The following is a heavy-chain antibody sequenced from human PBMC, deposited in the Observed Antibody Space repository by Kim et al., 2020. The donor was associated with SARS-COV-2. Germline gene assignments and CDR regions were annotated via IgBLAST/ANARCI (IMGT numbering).Heavy chain of an antibody. V-gene: IGHV4-39*01. CDR2: IYYSGST. Sequence: SETLSLICTVSGCSISSSSYYWGWLRQPPGKGLEWIGSIYYSGSTYYNPSLKSRVTIPVDTSKNQFSLKLSSATAADTAVYYCARSGLKRNTIFGVDPHDGDAFDFWGQGTMVTVSS. CDR3: ARSGLKRNTIFGVDPHDGDAFDF. D-gene: IGHD3-3*01. CDR1: GCSISSSSYY. J-gene: IGHJ3*01.